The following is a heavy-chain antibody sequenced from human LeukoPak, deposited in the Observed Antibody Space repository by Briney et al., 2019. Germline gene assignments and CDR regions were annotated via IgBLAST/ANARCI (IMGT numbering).Heavy chain of an antibody. J-gene: IGHJ5*02. D-gene: IGHD6-13*01. V-gene: IGHV3-23*01. CDR3: AKDELVNWFDP. CDR1: GFTFSDYY. CDR2: ISGSGGST. Sequence: PGGSLRLSCAASGFTFSDYYMSWIRQAPGKGLEWVSAISGSGGSTYYADSVKGRFTISRDNSKNTLYLQMNSLRAEDTAVYYCAKDELVNWFDPWGQGTLVTVSS.